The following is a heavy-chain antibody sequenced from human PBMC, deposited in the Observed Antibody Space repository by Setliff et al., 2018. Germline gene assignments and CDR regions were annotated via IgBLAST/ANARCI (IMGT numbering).Heavy chain of an antibody. CDR3: RLWSHNYQNDY. D-gene: IGHD3-16*01. V-gene: IGHV4-59*01. J-gene: IGHJ4*02. Sequence: SETLSLTCSVSGGYISTYHWSWVRQAPGKGLQWIGYIFYTGATNLNPSLKSRVTISLDTSKSQFSLKLSSVTAADAAVYYCRLWSHNYQNDYWGQGTLVTVSS. CDR1: GGYISTYH. CDR2: IFYTGAT.